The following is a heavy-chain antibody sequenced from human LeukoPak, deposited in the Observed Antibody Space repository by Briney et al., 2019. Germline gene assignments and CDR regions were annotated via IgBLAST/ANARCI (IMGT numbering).Heavy chain of an antibody. CDR2: INWNGGST. CDR1: GFTFDDYG. D-gene: IGHD3-22*01. V-gene: IGHV3-20*04. CDR3: ARAYYYDSSGLVNPIDY. J-gene: IGHJ4*02. Sequence: PGGSLRLSCAASGFTFDDYGMSWVRQAPGKGLEWVYGINWNGGSTGYADSVKGRFTISRDNAKNSLYLQMNSLRAEDTALYYCARAYYYDSSGLVNPIDYWGQGTLVTVSS.